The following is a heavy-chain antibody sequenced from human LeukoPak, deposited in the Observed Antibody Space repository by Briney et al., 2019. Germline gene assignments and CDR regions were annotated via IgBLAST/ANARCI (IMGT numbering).Heavy chain of an antibody. Sequence: ASVKVSCKVSGYTLTELSMHWVRQAPGKGLEWMGGFDPEDGETIYAQKFQGRVTMTEDTSTDTAYMELSSLRSEDTAVYYCARDERYFDWLLVPMPPDYWGQGTLVTVSS. D-gene: IGHD3-9*01. CDR3: ARDERYFDWLLVPMPPDY. CDR1: GYTLTELS. V-gene: IGHV1-24*01. J-gene: IGHJ4*02. CDR2: FDPEDGET.